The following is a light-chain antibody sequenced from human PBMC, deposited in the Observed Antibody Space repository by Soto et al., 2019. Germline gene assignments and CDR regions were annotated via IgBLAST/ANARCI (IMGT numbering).Light chain of an antibody. J-gene: IGKJ2*01. CDR2: AAS. CDR3: QQSYSIFMYT. Sequence: DIRMTQSPSSLSASVGDRVTITCRASQSISSYLNWYQQKPGKAPKLLIYAASSLQSGVPSRFSGSGSGTDFTLTISSLQPEDFATYYCQQSYSIFMYTFGRGTKVDIK. CDR1: QSISSY. V-gene: IGKV1-39*01.